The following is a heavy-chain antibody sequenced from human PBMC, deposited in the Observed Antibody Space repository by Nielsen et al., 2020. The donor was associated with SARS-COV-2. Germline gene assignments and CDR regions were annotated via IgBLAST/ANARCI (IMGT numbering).Heavy chain of an antibody. D-gene: IGHD5-18*01. CDR3: IRAGTYNYGLAY. CDR2: INREGYTR. CDR1: GFTFADSW. V-gene: IGHV3-74*01. Sequence: LSLTCAASGFTFADSWMHWVRQAPWKGLEWISRINREGYTRDYADSVKGRFTISRDNAANTLSLQMRSLRAEDTAVYFCIRAGTYNYGLAYWGQGVLVKVSS. J-gene: IGHJ4*02.